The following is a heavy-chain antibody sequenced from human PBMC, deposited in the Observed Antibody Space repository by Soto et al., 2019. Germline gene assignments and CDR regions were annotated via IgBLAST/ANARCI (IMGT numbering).Heavy chain of an antibody. CDR3: AREDRTTVTTYYYYGMDV. J-gene: IGHJ6*02. D-gene: IGHD4-17*01. CDR1: GYTFTSYY. V-gene: IGHV1-46*03. CDR2: INPSGGST. Sequence: ASVKVSCKASGYTFTSYYMHWVRQAPGQGLEWMGIINPSGGSTSYAQKFQGRVTMTRDTSTSTVYMELSSLRSEDTAVYYCAREDRTTVTTYYYYGMDVWGQGTTVTVSS.